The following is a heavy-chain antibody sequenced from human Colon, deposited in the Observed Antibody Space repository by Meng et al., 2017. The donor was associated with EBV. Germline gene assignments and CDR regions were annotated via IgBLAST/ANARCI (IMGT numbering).Heavy chain of an antibody. V-gene: IGHV4-4*02. CDR1: GGSISSSNW. J-gene: IGHJ4*02. CDR2: IYHSGST. CDR3: ARVVTALWGYYFDY. D-gene: IGHD2-21*02. Sequence: QVQLPDSAPGAVKPSGTLSLTCAVSGGSISSSNWWSWVRQPSGKGLEWIGEIYHSGSTNYNPSLKSRVTISVDKSKNQFSLKLSSVTAADTTVYYCARVVTALWGYYFDYWGQGTLVTVSS.